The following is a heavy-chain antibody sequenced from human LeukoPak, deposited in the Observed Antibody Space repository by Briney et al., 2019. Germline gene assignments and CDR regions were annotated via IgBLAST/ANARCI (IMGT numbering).Heavy chain of an antibody. CDR3: AREKSGSGWIPRGLFDY. CDR2: IYYSGST. J-gene: IGHJ4*02. Sequence: PSETLSLTCTVSGGSISSYYWSWIRQPPGKGLEWIGYIYYSGSTNYNPSLKSRVTISVDTSKNQFSLKLSSVTAADTAVYYCAREKSGSGWIPRGLFDYWGQGTLVTVSS. V-gene: IGHV4-59*12. D-gene: IGHD6-19*01. CDR1: GGSISSYY.